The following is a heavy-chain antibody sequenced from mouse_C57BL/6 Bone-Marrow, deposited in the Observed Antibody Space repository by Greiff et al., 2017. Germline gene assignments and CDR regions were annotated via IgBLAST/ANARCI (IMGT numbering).Heavy chain of an antibody. J-gene: IGHJ3*01. D-gene: IGHD1-1*01. CDR3: ARGAGSSCRFAY. Sequence: VKLMESGAELVRPGTSVKMSCKASGYTFTNYWIGWAKQRPGHGLEWIGDIYPGGGDTNYNEKFKGKATLTANKSSSTAYMQFSSLTSEDSAIYYGARGAGSSCRFAYWGQGTRVTVSA. CDR1: GYTFTNYW. V-gene: IGHV1-63*01. CDR2: IYPGGGDT.